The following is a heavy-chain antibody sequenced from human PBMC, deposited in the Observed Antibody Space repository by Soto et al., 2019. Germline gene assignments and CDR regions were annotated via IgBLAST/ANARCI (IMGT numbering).Heavy chain of an antibody. V-gene: IGHV4-61*01. J-gene: IGHJ6*02. Sequence: PSETLSLTCTVSVGPFSSESHYWSWIPQTPGKGLEWIGYIYYTGSTNYNPSLKGRVTMSVDTSRDQVSLRLRSVTRADTAVYYCARDQYDFRSGSYYYAMEVWGQGTKVTVSS. CDR1: VGPFSSESHY. CDR2: IYYTGST. CDR3: ARDQYDFRSGSYYYAMEV. D-gene: IGHD3-3*01.